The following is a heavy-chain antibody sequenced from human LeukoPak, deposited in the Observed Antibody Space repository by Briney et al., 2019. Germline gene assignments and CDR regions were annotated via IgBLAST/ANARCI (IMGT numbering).Heavy chain of an antibody. D-gene: IGHD1-14*01. CDR3: ATQSAVLRAEYFQH. J-gene: IGHJ1*01. CDR1: GGTFSSYA. Sequence: ASVKVSCKASGGTFSSYAISWVRQAPGQGLEWMGGIIPIFGTANYAQKFQGRVTITADESTSTAYMELSSLTSEDTAVYYCATQSAVLRAEYFQHWGQGTLVIVSS. CDR2: IIPIFGTA. V-gene: IGHV1-69*13.